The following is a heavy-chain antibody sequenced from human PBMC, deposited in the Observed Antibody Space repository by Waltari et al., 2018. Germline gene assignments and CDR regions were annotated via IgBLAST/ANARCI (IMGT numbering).Heavy chain of an antibody. CDR2: MNSDGSAT. D-gene: IGHD3-10*02. Sequence: EVQLVESGGDLVQPGGSLRLSCVGSGFTFSSSWLHWVRQAPGEGLVWVARMNSDGSATEYADSVKGRFTISKDNSKNTLYLQMNSLRAEDTAMYYCAKVCCSGSAGHYFDWWGQGTQVTVSS. V-gene: IGHV3-74*03. J-gene: IGHJ4*02. CDR3: AKVCCSGSAGHYFDW. CDR1: GFTFSSSW.